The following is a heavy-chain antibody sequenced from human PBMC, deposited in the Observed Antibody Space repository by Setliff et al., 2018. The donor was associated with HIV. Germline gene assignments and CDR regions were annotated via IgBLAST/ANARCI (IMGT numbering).Heavy chain of an antibody. D-gene: IGHD2-15*01. J-gene: IGHJ5*02. CDR1: GGTFSSYV. Sequence: ASVKVSCKASGGTFSSYVISWVRQAPGQGPEWMGGIIPMYGVTNYAQKFQGRVTMTTDESTSTAYMELSGLRSEDTAVYYCALPYCSGGNCWSSASLPPAGWFDPWGQGTLVTVSS. CDR2: IIPMYGVT. CDR3: ALPYCSGGNCWSSASLPPAGWFDP. V-gene: IGHV1-69*05.